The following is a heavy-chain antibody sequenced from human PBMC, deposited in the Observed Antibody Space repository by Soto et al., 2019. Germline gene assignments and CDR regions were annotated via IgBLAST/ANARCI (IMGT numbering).Heavy chain of an antibody. CDR3: FLGIHTS. J-gene: IGHJ1*01. Sequence: PGESLRLYCAGSGFILSNAWISKIRQTPGKGLEWVGRIKSKADGGTTDYAAPVEGRFIISRDDSKNTINLQINSPKTEDTAVYYCFLGIHTSWDHRALVIVSA. CDR1: GFILSNAW. V-gene: IGHV3-15*01. CDR2: IKSKADGGTT.